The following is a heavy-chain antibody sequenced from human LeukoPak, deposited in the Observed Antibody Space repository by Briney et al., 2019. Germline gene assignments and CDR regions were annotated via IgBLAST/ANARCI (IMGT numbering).Heavy chain of an antibody. D-gene: IGHD5-24*01. CDR3: ARYDPVGSTYFDY. J-gene: IGHJ4*02. Sequence: SETLSLTCTVSGSSISSYYWSWIRQPPGKGLEWIGYIYYSGSTNYNPSLKSRVTISVDTSKNQFSLKLSSVTAADTAVYYCARYDPVGSTYFDYWGQGTLVTVSS. V-gene: IGHV4-59*01. CDR2: IYYSGST. CDR1: GSSISSYY.